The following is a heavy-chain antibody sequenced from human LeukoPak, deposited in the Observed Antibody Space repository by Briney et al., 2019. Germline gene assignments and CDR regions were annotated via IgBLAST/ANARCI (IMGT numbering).Heavy chain of an antibody. D-gene: IGHD3-10*01. Sequence: GGSLRLSCAASGFTFRSYGMHWVRQTPGKGLEWVTFIRYDGSYKYYADSVKGRFSISRDNSKNTLYLQMNSLRAEDTAVHYCAQGGRITMVRGVQRDHYFNYWGQGTLVTVSS. CDR2: IRYDGSYK. J-gene: IGHJ4*02. V-gene: IGHV3-30*02. CDR3: AQGGRITMVRGVQRDHYFNY. CDR1: GFTFRSYG.